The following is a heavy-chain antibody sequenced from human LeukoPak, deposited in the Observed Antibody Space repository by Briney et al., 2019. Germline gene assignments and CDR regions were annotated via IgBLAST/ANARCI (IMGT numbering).Heavy chain of an antibody. CDR1: GLTFSSYA. J-gene: IGHJ4*02. Sequence: GGSLRLSCAASGLTFSSYAMMWLRQAPGKGLEWVSYISSSGSTIYYADSVKGRFTISRDNAKNSLYLQMNSLRAEDTAVYYCAREDAAAGTDYWGQGTLVTVSS. V-gene: IGHV3-48*04. CDR3: AREDAAAGTDY. CDR2: ISSSGSTI. D-gene: IGHD6-13*01.